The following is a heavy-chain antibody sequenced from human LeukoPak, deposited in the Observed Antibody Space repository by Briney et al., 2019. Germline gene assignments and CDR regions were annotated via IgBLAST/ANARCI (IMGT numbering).Heavy chain of an antibody. Sequence: GSLRLSCAASGFTFNSYAMSWVRQAPGKGLEWVSGTSGSGDDTNYADSVKGRFTLSRDNSKNTLYLQMNSLRAEDTAVYYCAKDLGDYDDYWGQGTLVTVSS. V-gene: IGHV3-23*01. CDR3: AKDLGDYDDY. J-gene: IGHJ4*02. D-gene: IGHD7-27*01. CDR1: GFTFNSYA. CDR2: TSGSGDDT.